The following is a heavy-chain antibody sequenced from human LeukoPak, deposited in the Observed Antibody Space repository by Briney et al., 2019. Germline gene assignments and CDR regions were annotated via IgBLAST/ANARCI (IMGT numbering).Heavy chain of an antibody. Sequence: PGRSLSLSSLASGFTLSNYGMHWARQAPGKGLERVAVISDDWSNISYGDSVKCRFSISRDYSRNILCLQMNSLRSDDTAIYYCAKERISFQFFFDYWGQGTPVTVSS. CDR2: ISDDWSNI. CDR3: AKERISFQFFFDY. D-gene: IGHD3-3*02. J-gene: IGHJ4*02. V-gene: IGHV3-30*18. CDR1: GFTLSNYG.